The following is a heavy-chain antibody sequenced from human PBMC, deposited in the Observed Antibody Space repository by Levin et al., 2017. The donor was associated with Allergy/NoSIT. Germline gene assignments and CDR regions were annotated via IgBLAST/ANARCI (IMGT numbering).Heavy chain of an antibody. Sequence: GGSLRLSCAASGFIFSSSAMSWVRQAPGKGLEWVSAISGGGGGTYYADSVKGRFTISRDNSKNTLYLQMNSLRAEDTAVYYCAKGKATGTSSMDVWGQGTTVTVSS. V-gene: IGHV3-23*01. J-gene: IGHJ6*02. CDR3: AKGKATGTSSMDV. CDR2: ISGGGGGT. CDR1: GFIFSSSA. D-gene: IGHD1-7*01.